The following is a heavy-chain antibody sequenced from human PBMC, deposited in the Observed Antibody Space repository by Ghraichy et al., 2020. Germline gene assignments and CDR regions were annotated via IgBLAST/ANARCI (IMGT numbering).Heavy chain of an antibody. J-gene: IGHJ4*02. V-gene: IGHV4-38-2*01. CDR1: GVSINNGGYF. CDR2: IYHSGST. CDR3: ARGRFTMIVESPFDY. Sequence: SETLSLTCAVSGVSINNGGYFWSWIRQPPGKGLEWIGSIYHSGSTYYNPSLKSRVTISVDTSKNQFSLKLSSVTAADTAVYDCARGRFTMIVESPFDYWGQGTLVTVSS. D-gene: IGHD3-22*01.